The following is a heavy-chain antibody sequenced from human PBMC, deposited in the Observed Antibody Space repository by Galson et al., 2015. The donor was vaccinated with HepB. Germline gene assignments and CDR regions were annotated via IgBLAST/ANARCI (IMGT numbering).Heavy chain of an antibody. CDR3: ARGVYYDYVWGRYPYFDY. CDR1: GFSLSSYS. V-gene: IGHV3-21*01. D-gene: IGHD3-16*02. CDR2: ISSSSTYI. J-gene: IGHJ4*02. Sequence: SLRLSCAASGFSLSSYSMNWVRQAPGKGLEWVSSISSSSTYIYYADSVKGRFTISRDNAKNSLYLQMNSLRAEDTAVYYCARGVYYDYVWGRYPYFDYWGQGTLVTVSS.